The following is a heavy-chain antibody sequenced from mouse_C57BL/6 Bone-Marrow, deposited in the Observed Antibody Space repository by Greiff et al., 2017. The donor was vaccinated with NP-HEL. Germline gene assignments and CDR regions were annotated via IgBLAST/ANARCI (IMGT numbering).Heavy chain of an antibody. CDR2: ISNGGGST. CDR1: GFTFSDYY. Sequence: EVKVVESGGGLVQPGGSLKLSCAASGFTFSDYYMYWVRQTPEKRLEWVAYISNGGGSTYYLDTVKGRFTISRDNAKNTLYLQMSRLKSEDTAMYYCARPPNYYGSSYYWYFDVWGTGTTVTVSS. J-gene: IGHJ1*03. D-gene: IGHD1-1*01. CDR3: ARPPNYYGSSYYWYFDV. V-gene: IGHV5-12*01.